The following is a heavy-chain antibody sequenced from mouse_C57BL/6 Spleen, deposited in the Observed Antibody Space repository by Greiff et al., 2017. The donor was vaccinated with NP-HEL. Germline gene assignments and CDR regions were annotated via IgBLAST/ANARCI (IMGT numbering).Heavy chain of an antibody. CDR2: IRNKANGYTT. D-gene: IGHD2-12*01. Sequence: DVKLVESGGGLVQPGGSLSLSCAASGFTFTDYYMSWVRQPPGKALEWLGFIRNKANGYTTEYSASVKGRFTISRDNSQSILYLQMNALRAEDSATYYCARYSHTTVWYFDVWGTGTTVTVSS. V-gene: IGHV7-3*01. CDR1: GFTFTDYY. J-gene: IGHJ1*03. CDR3: ARYSHTTVWYFDV.